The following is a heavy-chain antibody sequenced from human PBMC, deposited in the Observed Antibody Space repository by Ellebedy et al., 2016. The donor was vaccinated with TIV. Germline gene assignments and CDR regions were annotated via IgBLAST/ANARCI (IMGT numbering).Heavy chain of an antibody. D-gene: IGHD5-12*01. CDR1: GFTFSTYV. Sequence: GESLKISCEASGFTFSTYVMNWVRQAPGKGPEWVAFVRFDGSHKYYAESLKGRVTISRDNSKKTLSLEMNSLRDEDTAVYYGEKEYSGSDDYYGMDVWGQGTTVSVSS. CDR3: EKEYSGSDDYYGMDV. V-gene: IGHV3-30*02. CDR2: VRFDGSHK. J-gene: IGHJ6*02.